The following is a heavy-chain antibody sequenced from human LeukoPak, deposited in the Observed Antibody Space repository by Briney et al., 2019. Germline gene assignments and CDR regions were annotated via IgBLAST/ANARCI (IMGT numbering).Heavy chain of an antibody. CDR1: GSSFTSYW. J-gene: IGHJ4*02. Sequence: KIGESLKISCKGSGSSFTSYWIGWVRQLPGKGPEWMGIIYPGDSDTRYSPSFQGQVTISADKSISTAYLQWSSLRASDTAMYYCARQFGLYSSSFFDYWGQGTLVTVSS. D-gene: IGHD6-13*01. CDR3: ARQFGLYSSSFFDY. V-gene: IGHV5-51*01. CDR2: IYPGDSDT.